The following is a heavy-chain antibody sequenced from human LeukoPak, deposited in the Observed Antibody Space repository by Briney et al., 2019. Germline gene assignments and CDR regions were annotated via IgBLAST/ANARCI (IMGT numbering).Heavy chain of an antibody. CDR3: ARDLTVDY. D-gene: IGHD4-17*01. CDR2: IDNDTDDI. Sequence: PGGSLRLSCAASGFTFSSYSMNWVRQAPGKGLEWVSYIDNDTDDIHYADSVKGRFTISRDNAKNSLYLQMNSLRAEDTAVYYCARDLTVDYWGQGTLVTVSS. CDR1: GFTFSSYS. J-gene: IGHJ4*02. V-gene: IGHV3-21*01.